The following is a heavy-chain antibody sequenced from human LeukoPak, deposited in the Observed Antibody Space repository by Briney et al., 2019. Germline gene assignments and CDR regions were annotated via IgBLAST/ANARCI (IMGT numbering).Heavy chain of an antibody. V-gene: IGHV3-48*02. Sequence: TGRSLRLSCAASGFTFSTYSINWVRQAPGKGLEWVSYISGSSTTIYYADSVKGRFTISGDNAKNSLYLQMNSLRDEDTAVYYCAKDLVGATASWGQGTLVTVSS. CDR2: ISGSSTTI. CDR3: AKDLVGATAS. J-gene: IGHJ5*02. CDR1: GFTFSTYS. D-gene: IGHD1-26*01.